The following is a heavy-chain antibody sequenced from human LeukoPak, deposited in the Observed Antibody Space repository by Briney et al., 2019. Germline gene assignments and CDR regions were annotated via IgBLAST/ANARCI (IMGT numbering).Heavy chain of an antibody. V-gene: IGHV3-21*01. D-gene: IGHD3-9*01. CDR3: ARVPNNDWYILYYFDY. J-gene: IGHJ4*02. CDR1: GFTFSSHS. Sequence: GGSLRLSCAASGFTFSSHSMNWVRPAPGKGLEWVSSICGNNNYIYYADSVKGRFTISRDNAKNSLYLQMNSLRAEDTAVYYCARVPNNDWYILYYFDYWGQGTLVTVSS. CDR2: ICGNNNYI.